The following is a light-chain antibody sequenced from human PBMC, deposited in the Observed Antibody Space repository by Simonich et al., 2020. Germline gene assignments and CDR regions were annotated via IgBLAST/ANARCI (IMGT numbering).Light chain of an antibody. CDR2: DVS. CDR3: SSYTSSSTLV. V-gene: IGLV2-14*01. CDR1: SSDVGSYNY. Sequence: QSALTQPASVSGSPGQSITISCTGTSSDVGSYNYVSWYHQHPGKAPKLMIYDVSMRPSGVSNRFSGSKSGNTASLTISGLQAEDEADYYCSSYTSSSTLVFGGGTKLTVL. J-gene: IGLJ3*02.